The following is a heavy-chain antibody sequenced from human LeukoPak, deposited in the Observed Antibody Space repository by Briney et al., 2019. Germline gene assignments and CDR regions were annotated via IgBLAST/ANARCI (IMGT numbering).Heavy chain of an antibody. V-gene: IGHV3-74*01. J-gene: IGHJ4*02. Sequence: GGSLRLSCAASGFTFSSYWMHWVRQAPGKGLVWVSRMNTDGSTTNYADSVKGRFTISRDNTKNTLYLQMNSLRAEDTAVYYCARGGLEPVDYWGQGTLVTVSS. D-gene: IGHD3-16*01. CDR3: ARGGLEPVDY. CDR1: GFTFSSYW. CDR2: MNTDGSTT.